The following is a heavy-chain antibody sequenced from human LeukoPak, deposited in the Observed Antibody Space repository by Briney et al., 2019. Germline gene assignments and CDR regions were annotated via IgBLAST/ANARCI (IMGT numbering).Heavy chain of an antibody. CDR2: INHSGST. J-gene: IGHJ4*02. CDR1: GGSFSGYY. Sequence: PSETLSLTCAVYGGSFSGYYWSWIRQPPGKGLEWIGEINHSGSTSYNPSLKSRVTISVDTSKNQFSLKLSSVTAADTAVYYCARGYYGSGSSIDYWGQGTLVTVSS. CDR3: ARGYYGSGSSIDY. D-gene: IGHD3-10*01. V-gene: IGHV4-34*01.